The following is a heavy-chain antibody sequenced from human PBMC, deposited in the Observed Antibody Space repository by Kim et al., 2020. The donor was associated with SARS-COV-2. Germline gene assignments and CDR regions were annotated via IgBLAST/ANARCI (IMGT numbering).Heavy chain of an antibody. CDR1: GFTFSNYA. Sequence: GGSLRLSCAASGFTFSNYAMTWVRQAPGKGLEWVSTMTAIGDSVNYVDSVNGRFTVSRDNSKNTLFLQMYSLRADDTAIYLCAKGFGGGGQQFDCWG. V-gene: IGHV3-23*01. J-gene: IGHJ4*01. CDR3: AKGFGGGGQQFDC. D-gene: IGHD2-21*01. CDR2: MTAIGDSV.